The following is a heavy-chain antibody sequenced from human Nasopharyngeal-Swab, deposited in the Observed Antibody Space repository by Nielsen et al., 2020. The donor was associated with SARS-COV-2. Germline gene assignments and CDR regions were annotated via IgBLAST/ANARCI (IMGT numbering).Heavy chain of an antibody. Sequence: SLKISCAASGFTFSRYTMHSVRQAPGKGLGWVAVISYDGSNKYYADSVKGRFTISRDISKNTLYLQMNSLRAEDTAVFYCASTPLDSSGYYYAFHYWGRGTLVTVSS. CDR3: ASTPLDSSGYYYAFHY. J-gene: IGHJ4*02. D-gene: IGHD3-22*01. CDR1: GFTFSRYT. V-gene: IGHV3-30-3*01. CDR2: ISYDGSNK.